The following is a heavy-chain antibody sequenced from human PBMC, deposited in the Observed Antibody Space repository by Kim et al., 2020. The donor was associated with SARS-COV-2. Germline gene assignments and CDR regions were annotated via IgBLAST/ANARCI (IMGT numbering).Heavy chain of an antibody. D-gene: IGHD1-26*01. Sequence: LKSRVTISVDTSKNQFSLKLSSVTAADTAVYYCARLEADGATPYYYCGMDVWGQGTTVTVSS. J-gene: IGHJ6*02. V-gene: IGHV4-61*07. CDR3: ARLEADGATPYYYCGMDV.